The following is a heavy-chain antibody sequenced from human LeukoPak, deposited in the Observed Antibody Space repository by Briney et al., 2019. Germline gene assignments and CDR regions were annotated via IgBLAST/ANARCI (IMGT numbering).Heavy chain of an antibody. V-gene: IGHV3-49*04. CDR3: RTVFDSGYYCYGMDV. Sequence: GGSLRLSCTASGFTFGGYAMSWARQAPGKGLEWVGFICSKAYGSTTEYAASVKGRFTISRDDSKSIAYLQMNSLKAEDTAVYFCRTVFDSGYYCYGMDVWGQGTTVTVSS. CDR1: GFTFGGYA. D-gene: IGHD3-10*01. J-gene: IGHJ6*02. CDR2: ICSKAYGSTT.